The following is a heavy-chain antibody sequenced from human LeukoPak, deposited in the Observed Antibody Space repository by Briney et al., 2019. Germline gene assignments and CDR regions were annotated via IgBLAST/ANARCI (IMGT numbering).Heavy chain of an antibody. CDR2: ISSSSSYI. D-gene: IGHD6-19*01. J-gene: IGHJ4*02. CDR3: ARLSLIRLTAVADY. Sequence: GGSLRLSCAASGFTFSSYSMNWVRQAPGKGLEWVSSISSSSSYIYYADSVKGRFTISRDNAKNSLYLQMNSLRAEDTAVYYCARLSLIRLTAVADYWDQGTLVTVSS. V-gene: IGHV3-21*01. CDR1: GFTFSSYS.